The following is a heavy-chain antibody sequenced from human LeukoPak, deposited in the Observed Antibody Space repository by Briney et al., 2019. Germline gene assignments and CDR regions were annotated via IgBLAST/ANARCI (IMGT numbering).Heavy chain of an antibody. V-gene: IGHV6-1*01. J-gene: IGHJ6*02. CDR3: ARVGYCSSTSCADYYYYGMDV. CDR2: TYYRSKWYN. Sequence: SQTLSLTCAISGDSVSSNSAAWNWIRQSPSRGLEWLGRTYYRSKWYNDYAVSVKSRITINPDTSKNQFSLQLNSVTPEDTAVYYCARVGYCSSTSCADYYYYGMDVWGQGTMVTVSS. CDR1: GDSVSSNSAA. D-gene: IGHD2-2*03.